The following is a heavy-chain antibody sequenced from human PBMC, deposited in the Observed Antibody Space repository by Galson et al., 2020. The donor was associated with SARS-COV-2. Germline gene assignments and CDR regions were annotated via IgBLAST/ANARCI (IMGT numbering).Heavy chain of an antibody. CDR1: GFTFSSYG. CDR2: ISYDGSNK. D-gene: IGHD5-12*01. J-gene: IGHJ4*02. V-gene: IGHV3-30*18. CDR3: AKDHSSRDGYNIEYYFDY. Sequence: GSLRLSCAASGFTFSSYGMHWVRQAPGKGLEWVAVISYDGSNKYYADSVKGRFTISRDNSKNTLYLQMNSLRAEDTAVYYCAKDHSSRDGYNIEYYFDYWGQGTLVTVSS.